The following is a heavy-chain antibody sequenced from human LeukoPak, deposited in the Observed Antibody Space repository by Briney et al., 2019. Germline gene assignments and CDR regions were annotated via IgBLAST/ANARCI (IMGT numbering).Heavy chain of an antibody. CDR3: ARGWPNLGYCSGGSCYSLPYYMDV. CDR2: MNPNSGNT. J-gene: IGHJ6*03. V-gene: IGHV1-8*03. D-gene: IGHD2-15*01. CDR1: GYTFTSYD. Sequence: ASVKVSCKASGYTFTSYDINWVRQATGQGLEWMGWMNPNSGNTGYAQKFQGRVTITRNTSISTAYMELSSLRSEDTAVYYCARGWPNLGYCSGGSCYSLPYYMDVWGKGTTVTVSS.